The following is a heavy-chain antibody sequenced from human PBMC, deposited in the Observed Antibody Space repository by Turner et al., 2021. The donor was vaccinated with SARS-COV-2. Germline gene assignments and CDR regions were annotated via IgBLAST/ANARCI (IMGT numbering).Heavy chain of an antibody. V-gene: IGHV3-53*01. Sequence: EVQLVESGGGLIQPGGSLRLSCAASGFTVSSNYMNWVRQAPGKGLEWVSIIYSGGSTYYADSVKGRFTISRDNSKNTLFLQMNRLRAEDTAVYYCARETREARFDPWGQGTLVTVSS. D-gene: IGHD1-26*01. CDR1: GFTVSSNY. CDR3: ARETREARFDP. J-gene: IGHJ5*02. CDR2: IYSGGST.